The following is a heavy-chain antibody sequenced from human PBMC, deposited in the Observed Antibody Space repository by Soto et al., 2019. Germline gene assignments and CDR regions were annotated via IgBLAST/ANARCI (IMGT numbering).Heavy chain of an antibody. Sequence: SVKVSCKASGGTFSSYAISWVRQAPGQGLEWMGGIIPIFGTANYAQKFQGRVTITADESTSTACMELSSLRSEDTAVYYCARADVTMVRGVIIKDYYYYYGMDVWGQGXTVTVYS. V-gene: IGHV1-69*13. D-gene: IGHD3-10*01. J-gene: IGHJ6*02. CDR2: IIPIFGTA. CDR3: ARADVTMVRGVIIKDYYYYYGMDV. CDR1: GGTFSSYA.